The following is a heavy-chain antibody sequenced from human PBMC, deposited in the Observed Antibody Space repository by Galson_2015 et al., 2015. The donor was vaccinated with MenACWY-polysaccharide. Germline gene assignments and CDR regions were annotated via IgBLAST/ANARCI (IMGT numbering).Heavy chain of an antibody. D-gene: IGHD1/OR15-1a*01. CDR2: IITIFGTA. CDR1: GDTFSNYA. J-gene: IGHJ5*02. CDR3: ARVVTTGGWFDP. Sequence: SVKVSCKASGDTFSNYAVSWVRQAPGQGLEWMGGIITIFGTANYAQKFQGRVTITADKSTSTAYMELSSLRSEDTAVYYCARVVTTGGWFDPWGQGTLVTVSS. V-gene: IGHV1-69*06.